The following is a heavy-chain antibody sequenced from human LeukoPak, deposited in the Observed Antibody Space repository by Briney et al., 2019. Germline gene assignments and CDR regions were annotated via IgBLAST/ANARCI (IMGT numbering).Heavy chain of an antibody. D-gene: IGHD6-19*01. CDR3: ARENGKQWSDVLGYYYYGMDV. V-gene: IGHV3-30-3*01. CDR1: GFTFSSYA. Sequence: GGSLRLSCAASGFTFSSYAMHWVRQAPGKGLEWVAVISYDGSNKYYADSVKGRFTISRDNSKNTLYLQMNSLRAEDTAVYYCARENGKQWSDVLGYYYYGMDVWGQGTTVTVSS. CDR2: ISYDGSNK. J-gene: IGHJ6*02.